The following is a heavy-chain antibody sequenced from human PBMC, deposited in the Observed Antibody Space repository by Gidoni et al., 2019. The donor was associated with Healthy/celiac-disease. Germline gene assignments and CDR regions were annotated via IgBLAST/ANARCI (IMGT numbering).Heavy chain of an antibody. V-gene: IGHV4-39*01. Sequence: QLQLQESGPGLVKPSETLSLTCTVSGGSISRSSYYWGWIRQPPGKGLEWIGSIYYSGSTYYNPSLKSRVTISVDTSKNQFSLKLSSVTAADTAVYYCARHLESSGWTFVDYWGQGTLVTVSS. CDR3: ARHLESSGWTFVDY. D-gene: IGHD6-19*01. CDR2: IYYSGST. CDR1: GGSISRSSYY. J-gene: IGHJ4*02.